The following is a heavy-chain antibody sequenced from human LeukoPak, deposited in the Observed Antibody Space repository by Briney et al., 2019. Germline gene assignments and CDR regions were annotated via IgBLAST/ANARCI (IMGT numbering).Heavy chain of an antibody. CDR2: ISAYNGNT. CDR3: ASMSGSYYLPFRFDP. V-gene: IGHV1-18*01. CDR1: GYTFTSYG. J-gene: IGHJ5*02. Sequence: ASVKVSCKASGYTFTSYGISWVRQAPGQGLEWMGWISAYNGNTNYAQKLQGRVTMTTDTSTSTAYMELRSLRSDDTAVYYCASMSGSYYLPFRFDPWGQGTLDTVSS. D-gene: IGHD1-26*01.